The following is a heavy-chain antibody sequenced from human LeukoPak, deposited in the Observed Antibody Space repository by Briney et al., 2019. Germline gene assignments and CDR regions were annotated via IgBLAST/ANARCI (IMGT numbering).Heavy chain of an antibody. J-gene: IGHJ4*02. CDR3: ARDSSCDY. D-gene: IGHD2-15*01. CDR1: GYTFTSYG. Sequence: ASVKVSRKASGYTFTSYGISWVRQAPGQGLEWMGWISAHNGNTKYAQNLRGRVTMTTDTSTSTAYMELRSLRSDDTAVYYCARDSSCDYWGQGTLVTVSS. CDR2: ISAHNGNT. V-gene: IGHV1-18*01.